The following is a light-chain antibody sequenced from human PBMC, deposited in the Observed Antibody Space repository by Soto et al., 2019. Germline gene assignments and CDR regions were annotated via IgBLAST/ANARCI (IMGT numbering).Light chain of an antibody. Sequence: EIVLTQSPATLSLSPGERATLSCRASQSVSSYLAWYQQKPGQAPRLLIYDASNRATGIPARFSGSGSGTDFTLTISSLERGDLAGYYCQRRSNWPANTFGRGTKLEIK. J-gene: IGKJ2*01. CDR2: DAS. CDR1: QSVSSY. CDR3: QRRSNWPANT. V-gene: IGKV3-11*01.